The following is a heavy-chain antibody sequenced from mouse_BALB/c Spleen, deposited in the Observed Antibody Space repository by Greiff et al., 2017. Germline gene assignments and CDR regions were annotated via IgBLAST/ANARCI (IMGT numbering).Heavy chain of an antibody. CDR1: GFNIKDYY. CDR2: IDPENGNT. Sequence: EVKLMESGAELVRPGALVKLSCKASGFNIKDYYMHWVKQRPEQGLEWIGWIDPENGNTIYDPKFQGKASITADTSSNTAYLQLSSLTSEDTAVYYCARSGRYAMDYWGQGTSVTVSS. CDR3: ARSGRYAMDY. V-gene: IGHV14-1*02. J-gene: IGHJ4*01. D-gene: IGHD3-1*01.